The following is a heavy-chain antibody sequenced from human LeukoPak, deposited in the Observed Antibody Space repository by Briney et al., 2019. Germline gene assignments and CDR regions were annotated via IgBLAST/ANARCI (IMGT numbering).Heavy chain of an antibody. CDR2: IYYSGST. D-gene: IGHD6-13*01. V-gene: IGHV4-39*01. CDR1: GGSISSSSYY. CDR3: ARLILEFAYSPTFFDY. J-gene: IGHJ4*02. Sequence: SETLSLTCAVSGGSISSSSYYWGWIRQPPGKGLEWIGSIYYSGSTYYNPSLKSRVTISVDTSKNQFSLKLSSVTAADTAVYYCARLILEFAYSPTFFDYWGQGTLVTVSS.